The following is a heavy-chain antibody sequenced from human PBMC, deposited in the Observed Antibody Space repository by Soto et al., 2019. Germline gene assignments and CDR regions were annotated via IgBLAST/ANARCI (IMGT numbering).Heavy chain of an antibody. CDR1: GGSISSYY. CDR2: IYYSGST. D-gene: IGHD6-13*01. Sequence: SETLSLTCTVSGGSISSYYWSWIRQPPGKGLEWIGYIYYSGSTNYNPSLKSRVTISVDTSKNQFSLKLSSVTAADTAVYYCARVGEYSSSCYDYWGQGTLVTVS. J-gene: IGHJ4*02. V-gene: IGHV4-59*01. CDR3: ARVGEYSSSCYDY.